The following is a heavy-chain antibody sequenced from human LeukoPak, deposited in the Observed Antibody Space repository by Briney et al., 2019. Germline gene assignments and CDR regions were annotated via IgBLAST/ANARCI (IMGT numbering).Heavy chain of an antibody. Sequence: ETLSLTCTVSGGSISSYYWSWIRQPPGKGLEWVSSISSSSSYIYYADSVKGRFTISRDNAKNSLYLQMNSLRAEDTAVYYCARGYCSGGSCHGLSPYYYYYYGMDVWGQGTTVTVSS. CDR1: GGSISSYY. D-gene: IGHD2-15*01. CDR2: ISSSSSYI. J-gene: IGHJ6*02. CDR3: ARGYCSGGSCHGLSPYYYYYYGMDV. V-gene: IGHV3-21*01.